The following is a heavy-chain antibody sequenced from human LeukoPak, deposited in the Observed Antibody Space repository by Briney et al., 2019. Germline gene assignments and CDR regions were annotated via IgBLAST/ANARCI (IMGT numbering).Heavy chain of an antibody. CDR1: GFTFSSYE. CDR3: ARWTRVTSSSLWYFDL. CDR2: ISNSGSST. D-gene: IGHD6-6*01. Sequence: PGGSLRLSCAASGFTFSSYEMNWVRQAPGKGLDWVSYISNSGSSTYYADSVKGRFTISRDNAKNSLYLQMNSLRAEDTAVYYCARWTRVTSSSLWYFDLWGRATWSLSPQ. J-gene: IGHJ2*01. V-gene: IGHV3-48*03.